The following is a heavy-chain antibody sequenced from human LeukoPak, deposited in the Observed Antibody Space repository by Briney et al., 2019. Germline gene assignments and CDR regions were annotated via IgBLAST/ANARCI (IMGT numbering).Heavy chain of an antibody. CDR2: IKPDGSET. J-gene: IGHJ4*02. CDR3: ARDGYSYASDY. CDR1: GFSFSTYY. V-gene: IGHV3-7*01. Sequence: GGSLRLSCAASGFSFSTYYMTWVRQAPGKGLEWVAHIKPDGSETYYVDSVKGRFTISRDNAKNSLYLQMSSLRAEDTAVYYCARDGYSYASDYWGLGALATVSA. D-gene: IGHD2-2*01.